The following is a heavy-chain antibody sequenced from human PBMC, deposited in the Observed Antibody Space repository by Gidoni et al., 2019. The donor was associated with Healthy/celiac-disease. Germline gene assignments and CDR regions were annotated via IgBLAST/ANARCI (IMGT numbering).Heavy chain of an antibody. V-gene: IGHV4-59*01. Sequence: QVPLQESGPGLVKPSETLSLTCTVSGGSISSYYWSWIRQPPGKGLEWIGYIYYSGSTNYNPSLKSRVTISVDTSKNQFSLKLSSVTAADTAVYYCARDRGFGEIDYWGQGTLVTVSS. CDR1: GGSISSYY. J-gene: IGHJ4*02. CDR2: IYYSGST. D-gene: IGHD3-10*01. CDR3: ARDRGFGEIDY.